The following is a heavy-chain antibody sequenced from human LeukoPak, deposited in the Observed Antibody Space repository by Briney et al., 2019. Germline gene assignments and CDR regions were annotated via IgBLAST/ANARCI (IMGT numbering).Heavy chain of an antibody. CDR2: IYYSGST. V-gene: IGHV4-59*08. D-gene: IGHD4-17*01. Sequence: NSSETLSLTCTVSGGSISSYYWSWIRQPPGKGLEWIGYIYYSGSTNYSPSLKSRVTISVDTSKNQFSLKLSSVTAADTAVYYCTRTSASTAIDYWGPGTLVTVSS. CDR1: GGSISSYY. CDR3: TRTSASTAIDY. J-gene: IGHJ4*02.